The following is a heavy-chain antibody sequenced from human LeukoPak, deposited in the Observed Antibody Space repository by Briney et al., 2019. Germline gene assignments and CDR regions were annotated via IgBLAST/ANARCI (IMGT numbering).Heavy chain of an antibody. CDR3: ARNRYYYGSGNYGVPNWFDP. D-gene: IGHD3-10*01. Sequence: GGSLRLSCAASGFTFDDYTMHWVRQAPGKGLVGVSRINSDGRITNYADSVKGRFTISRDNAKNTLYLQMNSLRAEDTAVYYCARNRYYYGSGNYGVPNWFDPWGQGTLVTVSS. CDR1: GFTFDDYT. J-gene: IGHJ5*02. V-gene: IGHV3-74*01. CDR2: INSDGRIT.